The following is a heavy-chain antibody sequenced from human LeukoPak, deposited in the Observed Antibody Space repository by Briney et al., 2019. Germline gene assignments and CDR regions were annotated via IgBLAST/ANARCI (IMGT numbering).Heavy chain of an antibody. CDR1: GYTFTSYA. CDR2: INAGNGNT. V-gene: IGHV1-3*01. Sequence: GASVKVSCKASGYTFTSYAMHWVRQAPGQRLEWMGWINAGNGNTKYSQKFQGRVTITRDTSASIAYMELSSLRSEDTAVYYCARGGPSATFDYWGQGTLVTVSS. CDR3: ARGGPSATFDY. J-gene: IGHJ4*02.